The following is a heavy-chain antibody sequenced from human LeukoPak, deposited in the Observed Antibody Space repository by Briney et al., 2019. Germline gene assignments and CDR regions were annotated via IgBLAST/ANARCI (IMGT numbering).Heavy chain of an antibody. CDR1: GGTFSSYA. V-gene: IGHV1-69*04. CDR2: IIPIFGIA. CDR3: ARGLKRGYSYGYQFDY. J-gene: IGHJ4*02. D-gene: IGHD5-18*01. Sequence: GSSVKVSCKASGGTFSSYAISWVRQAPGQGLEWMGRIIPIFGIANYAQKFQGRVTITADKSTSTAYMELSSLRSEDTAVYYCARGLKRGYSYGYQFDYWGQGTLVTVSS.